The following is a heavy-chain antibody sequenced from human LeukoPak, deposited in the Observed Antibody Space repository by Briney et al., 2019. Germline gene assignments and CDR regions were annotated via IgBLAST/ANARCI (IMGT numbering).Heavy chain of an antibody. J-gene: IGHJ4*01. V-gene: IGHV1-2*02. CDR3: ARAGVTVGLDY. Sequence: GSVNVSCKSSGCTFIGNYIHWVRQAPAQELEGMVGINPILGGTNYAQKSQARVTMTIDTSISTAYMELSSLRSDDTAAYCCARAGVTVGLDYSGHGPPVAVSS. CDR1: GCTFIGNY. D-gene: IGHD2-21*02. CDR2: INPILGGT.